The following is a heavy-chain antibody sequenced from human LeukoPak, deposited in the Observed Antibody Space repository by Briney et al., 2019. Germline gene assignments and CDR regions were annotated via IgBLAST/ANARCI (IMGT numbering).Heavy chain of an antibody. CDR3: ARDSRLSYSGYDKYYYYGMDV. CDR1: GGSISSGGYS. Sequence: PSETLSLTCAVSGGSISSGGYSWSWIRQPPGKGLEWIGYIYHSGSTYYNPSLKSRVTISVDRSKNQFSLKLSSVTAADTAVHYCARDSRLSYSGYDKYYYYGMDVWGQGTTVTVSS. CDR2: IYHSGST. V-gene: IGHV4-30-2*01. D-gene: IGHD5-12*01. J-gene: IGHJ6*02.